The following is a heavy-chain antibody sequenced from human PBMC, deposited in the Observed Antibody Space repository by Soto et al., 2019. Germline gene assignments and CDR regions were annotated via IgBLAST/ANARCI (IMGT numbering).Heavy chain of an antibody. CDR1: GDSISNSNYY. Sequence: SETLSLTCTVSGDSISNSNYYWGWIRQPPGKGLEWIASIYYSGNTYYNPSLKSRVTISVDTSKNQFSLKLNSITAADTAVYYCARQLRTGYFEFDYWGQGTMVTVYS. J-gene: IGHJ4*02. D-gene: IGHD3-9*01. V-gene: IGHV4-39*01. CDR3: ARQLRTGYFEFDY. CDR2: IYYSGNT.